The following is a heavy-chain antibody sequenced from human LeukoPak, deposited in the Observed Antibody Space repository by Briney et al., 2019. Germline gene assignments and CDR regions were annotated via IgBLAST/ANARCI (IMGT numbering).Heavy chain of an antibody. J-gene: IGHJ6*03. CDR1: GYTFSSYA. CDR2: IIPIFGTA. Sequence: SVKVSCKASGYTFSSYAISWVRQAPGQGLEWMGGIIPIFGTANYAQKFQGRVTITADKSTSTAYMELSSLRSEDTAVYYCAGGYCSGGSCYGYYYMDVWGKGTTVTVSS. D-gene: IGHD2-15*01. V-gene: IGHV1-69*06. CDR3: AGGYCSGGSCYGYYYMDV.